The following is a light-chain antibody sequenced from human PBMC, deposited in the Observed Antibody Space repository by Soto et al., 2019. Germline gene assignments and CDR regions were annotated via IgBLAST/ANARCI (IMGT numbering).Light chain of an antibody. CDR1: SSNIGAGFD. Sequence: QSVLTQPPSVSGAPGQRVTISCTGSSSNIGAGFDVHWYQQLPGTAPKLLIYGNNYRASGIPDRFSGSKSGTSASLAITGLQAEDEADYYCQSYDSSLTGSKVFGTGTQLTVL. CDR2: GNN. CDR3: QSYDSSLTGSKV. V-gene: IGLV1-40*01. J-gene: IGLJ1*01.